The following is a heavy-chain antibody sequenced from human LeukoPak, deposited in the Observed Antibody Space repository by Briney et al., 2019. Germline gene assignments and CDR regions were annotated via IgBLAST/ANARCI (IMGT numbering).Heavy chain of an antibody. V-gene: IGHV3-21*01. Sequence: GGSLRLSCAASGFTFSSYSMNWVRQAPGKGLEWVSSISSSSSYIYYTDSVKGRFTISRDNAKNSLYLQMNGLRAEDTAVYYCARAGYSYGLNYFDYWGQGTLVTVSS. CDR3: ARAGYSYGLNYFDY. J-gene: IGHJ4*02. D-gene: IGHD5-18*01. CDR2: ISSSSSYI. CDR1: GFTFSSYS.